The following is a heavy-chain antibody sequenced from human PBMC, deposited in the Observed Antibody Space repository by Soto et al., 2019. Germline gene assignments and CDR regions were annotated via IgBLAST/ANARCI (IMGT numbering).Heavy chain of an antibody. CDR1: GFTFSSYA. V-gene: IGHV3-30-3*01. J-gene: IGHJ4*02. D-gene: IGHD6-13*01. CDR3: ARARNSSWTFDY. CDR2: ISYDGSNK. Sequence: GGSLRLSCAASGFTFSSYAMHWVRQAPGKGLEWVAVISYDGSNKYYADSVKGRFTISRDNSKNTLYLQMNSLRAEDTAVYYCARARNSSWTFDYWGQGTLVTVSS.